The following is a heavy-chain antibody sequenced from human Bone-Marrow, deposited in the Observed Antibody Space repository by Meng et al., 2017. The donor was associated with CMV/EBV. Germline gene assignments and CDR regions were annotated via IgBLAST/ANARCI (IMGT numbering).Heavy chain of an antibody. CDR1: GFTFSSYA. D-gene: IGHD2-2*01. J-gene: IGHJ4*02. V-gene: IGHV3-30*04. Sequence: GGSLRLSCAASGFTFSSYAMHWVRQAPGKGLEWVAVISYDGSNKYYADSVKGRFTISRDNSKNTLYLQMNSLRAEDTAVYYCARDWRYCSSTSCYAAFDYWGQGTRVTVSS. CDR3: ARDWRYCSSTSCYAAFDY. CDR2: ISYDGSNK.